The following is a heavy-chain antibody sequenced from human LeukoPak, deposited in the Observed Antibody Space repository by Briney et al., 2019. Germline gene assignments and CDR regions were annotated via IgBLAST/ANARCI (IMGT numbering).Heavy chain of an antibody. Sequence: GGSLRLSCAASGFTFSSYAMHWVRQAPGKGLEWVAVISYDGSNKYYADSAKGRFTISRDNSKNTLYLQMNSLRAEDTAVYYCARDGYSSSWYSWYFDLWGRGTLVTVSS. CDR2: ISYDGSNK. V-gene: IGHV3-30-3*01. J-gene: IGHJ2*01. D-gene: IGHD6-13*01. CDR3: ARDGYSSSWYSWYFDL. CDR1: GFTFSSYA.